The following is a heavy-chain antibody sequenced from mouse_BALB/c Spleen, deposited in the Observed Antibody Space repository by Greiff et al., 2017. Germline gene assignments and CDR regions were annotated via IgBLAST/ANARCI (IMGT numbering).Heavy chain of an antibody. J-gene: IGHJ4*01. Sequence: LLESGAELAKPGASVKMSCKASGYTFTSYWMHWVKQRPGQGLEWIGYINPSTGYTEYNQKFKDKATLTADKSSSTAYMQLSSLTSEDSAVYYCAHSVVMDYWGQGTSVTVSS. CDR2: INPSTGYT. CDR3: AHSVVMDY. CDR1: GYTFTSYW. V-gene: IGHV1-7*01. D-gene: IGHD1-1*02.